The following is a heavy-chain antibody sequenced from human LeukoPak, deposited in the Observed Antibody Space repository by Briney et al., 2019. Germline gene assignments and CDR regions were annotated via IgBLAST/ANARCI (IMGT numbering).Heavy chain of an antibody. CDR1: GGSISSYY. J-gene: IGHJ3*02. V-gene: IGHV4-59*08. CDR2: IYYSGST. D-gene: IGHD6-13*01. Sequence: SETLSLTCTVSGGSISSYYWSWIRQPPGKGLEWIGYIYYSGSTNYNPSLKSRVTISVDTSKNQFSLKLSSVTAAGTAVYSCPSWQQLTAFDIWGQGTMVTVSS. CDR3: PSWQQLTAFDI.